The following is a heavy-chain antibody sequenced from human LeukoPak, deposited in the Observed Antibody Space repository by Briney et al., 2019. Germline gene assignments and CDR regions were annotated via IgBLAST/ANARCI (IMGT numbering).Heavy chain of an antibody. V-gene: IGHV3-21*01. D-gene: IGHD2-15*01. J-gene: IGHJ6*01. CDR1: GFTFSSYT. Sequence: EGSLRPSCAASGFTFSSYTMNWVRQAPGKGLEWVSYISSSSSYIYHADSVKGRLTISRDNAENSLYLQMNSLRAEDTAVYYCARGSEGYCSGGGCYYGMDVWGQGTTVTVSS. CDR2: ISSSSSYI. CDR3: ARGSEGYCSGGGCYYGMDV.